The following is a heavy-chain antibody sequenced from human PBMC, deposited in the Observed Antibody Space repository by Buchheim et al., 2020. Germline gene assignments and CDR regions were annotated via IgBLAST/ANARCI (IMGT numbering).Heavy chain of an antibody. V-gene: IGHV3-21*01. CDR2: ISSSSRYI. J-gene: IGHJ3*02. D-gene: IGHD3-10*01. CDR3: AVGVGDDAFDI. Sequence: EVQLVESGGGLVKPGGSLRLSCAASGFTFSSYSRNWVRQAPGKGREWVSSISSSSRYIYYADSVKGGFTISRENAENEMALQMNSLRAEDTVVYYCAVGVGDDAFDIWGQGT. CDR1: GFTFSSYS.